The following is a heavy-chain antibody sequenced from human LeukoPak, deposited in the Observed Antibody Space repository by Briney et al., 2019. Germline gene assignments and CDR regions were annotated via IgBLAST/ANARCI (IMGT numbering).Heavy chain of an antibody. Sequence: SETLSLTCTVSGGSISSGSYYWSWIRQPAGKGLEWIGRIYTSGSTNYNPSLKSRVTISVDTSKNQFSLKLSSVTAADTAVYYCARALSYYDSSGYSFDYWGQGTLVTVSS. CDR1: GGSISSGSYY. D-gene: IGHD3-22*01. CDR2: IYTSGST. CDR3: ARALSYYDSSGYSFDY. J-gene: IGHJ4*02. V-gene: IGHV4-61*02.